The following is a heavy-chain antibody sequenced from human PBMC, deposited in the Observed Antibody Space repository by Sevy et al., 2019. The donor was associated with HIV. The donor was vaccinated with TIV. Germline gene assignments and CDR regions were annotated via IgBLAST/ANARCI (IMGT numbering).Heavy chain of an antibody. D-gene: IGHD1-1*01. V-gene: IGHV4-39*01. J-gene: IGHJ4*02. CDR2: IYYGGDT. Sequence: SETLSLTCTVSGDSISSGSYYWGWIRQPPGKGLEWIGNIYYGGDTYYSPSLKSRVTISVDTSKNQFSLKLSSVTAADTAMYYCARLGRNECYFDYWGQGTLVTVSS. CDR3: ARLGRNECYFDY. CDR1: GDSISSGSYY.